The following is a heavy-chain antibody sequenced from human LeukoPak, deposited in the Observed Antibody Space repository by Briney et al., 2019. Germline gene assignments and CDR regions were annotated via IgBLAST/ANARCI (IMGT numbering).Heavy chain of an antibody. Sequence: GASVKVSCKASGYTFTSYGISWVRHAPGQVLEWMGWISAYNGNTNYAQKLQGRVTMTTDTSTSTAYMELRSLRSDDTAVYYCARYSDGDVPDYWGQGTLVTVSS. CDR3: ARYSDGDVPDY. CDR1: GYTFTSYG. D-gene: IGHD4-17*01. CDR2: ISAYNGNT. V-gene: IGHV1-18*01. J-gene: IGHJ4*02.